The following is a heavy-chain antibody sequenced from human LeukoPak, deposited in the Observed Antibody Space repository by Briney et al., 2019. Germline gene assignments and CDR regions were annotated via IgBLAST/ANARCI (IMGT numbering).Heavy chain of an antibody. Sequence: GASVKVSCKASGYTFTSYGISWVRQAPGQGLEWVGWISAYNGNTNYAQKLQGRVTMTTDTSTSTAYMELRSLRSDDTAVYYCARDEYCSGGSCYSDAFDIWGQGTMVTVSS. CDR1: GYTFTSYG. D-gene: IGHD2-15*01. J-gene: IGHJ3*02. CDR3: ARDEYCSGGSCYSDAFDI. CDR2: ISAYNGNT. V-gene: IGHV1-18*01.